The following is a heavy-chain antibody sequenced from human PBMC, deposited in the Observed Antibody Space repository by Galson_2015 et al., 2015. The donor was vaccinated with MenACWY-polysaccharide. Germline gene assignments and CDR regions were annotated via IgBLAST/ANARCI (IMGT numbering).Heavy chain of an antibody. J-gene: IGHJ4*02. D-gene: IGHD1-7*01. CDR3: AHFGPDWELSQ. CDR1: AFTFSSYW. V-gene: IGHV3-74*01. CDR2: ISTDGSFT. Sequence: SLRLSCAGSAFTFSSYWMHWVRQVTGKGLVWVSRISTDGSFTGNADSVKGRFTISRDNAKNTLYLQMNSLRVEDTAVYFCAHFGPDWELSQWGQGTLVTVSS.